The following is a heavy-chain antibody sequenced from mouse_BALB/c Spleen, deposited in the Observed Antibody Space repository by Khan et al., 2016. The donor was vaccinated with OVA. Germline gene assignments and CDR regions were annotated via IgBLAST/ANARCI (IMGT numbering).Heavy chain of an antibody. CDR3: ARGSGDERFAY. J-gene: IGHJ3*01. V-gene: IGHV1S137*01. CDR2: ISTYYGNT. Sequence: QVQLQQSGPELVRPGVSVKISCKGSGYTFTDYAMHWVKQSHAKSLEWIGVISTYYGNTDYNQKFKGKATMTVDKSSNTAYMELARFTSEDSAIYYWARGSGDERFAYWGQGTLVTVSA. CDR1: GYTFTDYA. D-gene: IGHD2-13*01.